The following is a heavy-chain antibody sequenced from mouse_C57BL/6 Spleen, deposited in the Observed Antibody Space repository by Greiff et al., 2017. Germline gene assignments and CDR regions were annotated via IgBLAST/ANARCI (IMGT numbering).Heavy chain of an antibody. CDR1: GFTFSDYG. Sequence: LVESGGGLVKPGGSLKLSCAASGFTFSDYGMHWVRQAPEKGLEWVAYISSGSSTIYYADTVKGRFTISRDNAKNTLFLQMTSLRSEDTAMYYCARGTGTWYFDVWGTGTTVTVSS. D-gene: IGHD4-1*01. V-gene: IGHV5-17*01. J-gene: IGHJ1*03. CDR3: ARGTGTWYFDV. CDR2: ISSGSSTI.